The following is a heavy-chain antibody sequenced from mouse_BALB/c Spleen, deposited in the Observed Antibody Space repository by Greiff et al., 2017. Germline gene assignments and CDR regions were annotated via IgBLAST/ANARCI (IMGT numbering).Heavy chain of an antibody. Sequence: EVKLQESGGGLVQPGGSMKLSCVASGFTFSNYWMNWVRQSPEKGLEWVAEIRLKSNNYATHYAESVKGRFTISRDDSKSSVYLQMNNLRAEDTGIYYCTTLYYYGSSHGLYYFDYWGQGTTLTVSS. CDR2: IRLKSNNYAT. J-gene: IGHJ2*01. V-gene: IGHV6-6*02. CDR1: GFTFSNYW. D-gene: IGHD1-1*01. CDR3: TTLYYYGSSHGLYYFDY.